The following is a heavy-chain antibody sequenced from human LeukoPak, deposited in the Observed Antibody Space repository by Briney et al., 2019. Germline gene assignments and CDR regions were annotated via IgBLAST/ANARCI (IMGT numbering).Heavy chain of an antibody. V-gene: IGHV3-43*02. D-gene: IGHD6-19*01. Sequence: PGGSLRLSCAAPGFIFVDYAIHWVRQAPGKGLEWLSLISGDGGSTFYADSVKGRFTINRDDSKNFLYLQMSSLRSEDTALYYCARESERSGWYDDWGQGTLVTVAS. CDR1: GFIFVDYA. J-gene: IGHJ4*02. CDR3: ARESERSGWYDD. CDR2: ISGDGGST.